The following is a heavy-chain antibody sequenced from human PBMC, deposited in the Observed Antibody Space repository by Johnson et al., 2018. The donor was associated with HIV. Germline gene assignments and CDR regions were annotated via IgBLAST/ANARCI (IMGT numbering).Heavy chain of an antibody. CDR1: GFNFSNYG. CDR3: AKASGNGYYVDALDI. CDR2: IRYDGSNK. Sequence: QVQLVESGGGVVQPGGSLRLSCAASGFNFSNYGIHWVRQAPGKGLEWVAFIRYDGSNKYYADSMKGRFTISRDNSKNTLYMQMNSLRAEDTAVYYCAKASGNGYYVDALDIWGQGTRVTVSS. D-gene: IGHD3-3*01. J-gene: IGHJ3*02. V-gene: IGHV3-30*02.